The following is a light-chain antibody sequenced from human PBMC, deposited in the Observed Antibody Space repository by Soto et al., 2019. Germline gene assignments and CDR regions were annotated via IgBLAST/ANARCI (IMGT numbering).Light chain of an antibody. CDR1: QTVTRS. CDR3: QQYDYWPPSFT. J-gene: IGKJ2*01. V-gene: IGKV3-15*01. CDR2: GAS. Sequence: EIVMTQSPDTLSVSPGETATLSCRASQTVTRSLAWFQHKPGQAPRLLIYGASARATGVPARFSGSGSGTAFTLTISSLQSEDFSVYYCQQYDYWPPSFTFGQGTKLEI.